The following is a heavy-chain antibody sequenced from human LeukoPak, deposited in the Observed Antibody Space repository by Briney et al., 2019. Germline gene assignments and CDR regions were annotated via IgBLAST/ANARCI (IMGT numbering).Heavy chain of an antibody. J-gene: IGHJ4*02. Sequence: GGSLRLSCAASGFTITDWPLSWVRQAPGEGLEWVSAIGVRTHYADSVKGRFTISRDGSKNTLYLQMNSLTVEDTAIYFCAGGHQNSLEGYWGQGTLVSVAS. CDR2: IGVRT. V-gene: IGHV3-23*01. CDR3: AGGHQNSLEGY. CDR1: GFTITDWP. D-gene: IGHD1-1*01.